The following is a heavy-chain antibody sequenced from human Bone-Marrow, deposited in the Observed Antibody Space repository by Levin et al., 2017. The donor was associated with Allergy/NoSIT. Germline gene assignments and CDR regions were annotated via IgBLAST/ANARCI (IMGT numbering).Heavy chain of an antibody. CDR1: GFTFSAYG. CDR3: AKDRAAAVDFYYYMDL. D-gene: IGHD6-13*01. CDR2: ISYDGNKK. J-gene: IGHJ6*03. Sequence: SCAASGFTFSAYGMHWVRQAPGKGLEWVAVISYDGNKKDYADSVKGRFTISRGNSENTLYLEMISLRTEDTAVYYCAKDRAAAVDFYYYMDLWGKGTTVIVSS. V-gene: IGHV3-30*18.